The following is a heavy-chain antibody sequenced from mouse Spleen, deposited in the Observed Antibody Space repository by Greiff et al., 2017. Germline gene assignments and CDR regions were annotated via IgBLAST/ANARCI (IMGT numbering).Heavy chain of an antibody. CDR3: ARKGITTVVARSLYYAMDY. D-gene: IGHD1-1*01. CDR2: INPNNGGT. J-gene: IGHJ4*01. CDR1: GYTFTDYY. V-gene: IGHV1-26*01. Sequence: VQLQQSGPELVKPGASVKISCKASGYTFTDYYMNWVKQSHGKSLEWLGDINPNNGGTSYNQKFKGKATLTVDKSSSTAYMELRSLTSEDSAVYYCARKGITTVVARSLYYAMDYWGQGTSVTVSS.